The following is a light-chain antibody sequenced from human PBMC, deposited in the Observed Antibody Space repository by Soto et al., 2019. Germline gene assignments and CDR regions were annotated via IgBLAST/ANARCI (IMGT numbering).Light chain of an antibody. V-gene: IGKV3-11*01. CDR2: DAS. CDR1: QSIRTS. J-gene: IGKJ5*01. CDR3: QQRNVWPPIT. Sequence: EVVLTQSPATLSLSPGERATLSCRASQSIRTSLAWYQQKPGQAPRLVIFDASNRAHGVPARFGGSGSGTDFTLTINSLEPEDFAVYYCQQRNVWPPITFGQGTRLEIK.